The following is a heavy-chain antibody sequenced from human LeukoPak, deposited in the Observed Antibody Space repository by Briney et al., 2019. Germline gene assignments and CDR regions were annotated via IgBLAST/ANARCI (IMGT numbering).Heavy chain of an antibody. D-gene: IGHD3-3*01. Sequence: GGSLRLSCAASGFTFDDKSMHWVRQAPGKGLEWVAGISWNGGNTGYGGSVKGRFTISRDDSKNTLYLQMNSLKTEDTAVYYCTTYSQLRFLEWLLFYWGQGTLVTVSS. V-gene: IGHV3-9*01. CDR1: GFTFDDKS. CDR3: TTYSQLRFLEWLLFY. CDR2: ISWNGGNT. J-gene: IGHJ4*02.